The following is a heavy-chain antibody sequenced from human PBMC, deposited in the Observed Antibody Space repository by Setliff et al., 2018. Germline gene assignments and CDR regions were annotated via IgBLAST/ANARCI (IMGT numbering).Heavy chain of an antibody. CDR1: GYTFTGYY. Sequence: ASVKVSCKASGYTFTGYYMHWVRQAPGQRREWMGWINAGNGNTKYSQKFQGRVTITRDTSASTAYRELSRLRSDDTAVYYCARGRDFWSGYLVYWGQGTLVTVSS. J-gene: IGHJ4*02. CDR3: ARGRDFWSGYLVY. V-gene: IGHV1-3*01. D-gene: IGHD3-3*01. CDR2: INAGNGNT.